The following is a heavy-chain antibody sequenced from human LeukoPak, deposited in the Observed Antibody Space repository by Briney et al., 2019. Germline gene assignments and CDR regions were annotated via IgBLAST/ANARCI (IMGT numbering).Heavy chain of an antibody. CDR2: ISSSGSTI. J-gene: IGHJ4*02. Sequence: GGSLRLSCAASGFTVSSYYMSWVRQAPGKGLEWVSYISSSGSTIYYADSVKGRFTISRDNAKNSLYLQMNSLRAEDTAVYYCARVVSVKGYAAPDWGQGTLVTVSS. V-gene: IGHV3-11*01. CDR3: ARVVSVKGYAAPD. CDR1: GFTVSSYY. D-gene: IGHD2-8*01.